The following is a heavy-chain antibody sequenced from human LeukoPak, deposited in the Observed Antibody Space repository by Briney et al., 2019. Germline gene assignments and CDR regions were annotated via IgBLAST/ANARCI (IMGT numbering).Heavy chain of an antibody. J-gene: IGHJ4*02. CDR2: IKQDGSEK. D-gene: IGHD6-25*01. Sequence: PGGSLRLSCAASGFTFSSFWMTWVRQAPGKGLEWVANIKQDGSEKYYVDSVRGRFTISRDNSKNTLYLQMNSLRAEDTAVYYCASTRGQRGDYWGQGTLVTVSS. CDR1: GFTFSSFW. CDR3: ASTRGQRGDY. V-gene: IGHV3-7*01.